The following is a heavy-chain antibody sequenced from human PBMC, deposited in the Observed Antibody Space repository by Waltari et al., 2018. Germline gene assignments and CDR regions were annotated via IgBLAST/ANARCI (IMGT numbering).Heavy chain of an antibody. CDR1: GYTFTSYY. D-gene: IGHD3-16*02. Sequence: QVQLVQSGAEVKKPGALVKVYCKASGYTFTSYYMHWVRQAPGQGLEWMGRINPSGGSTSYEQKFQGRDTMATDTSTSTVNMGLSSLRAEYTAVYYWAREGDYVWGSDRTYYDGMDVWGQGTTVTVSS. CDR3: AREGDYVWGSDRTYYDGMDV. V-gene: IGHV1-46*01. CDR2: INPSGGST. J-gene: IGHJ6*02.